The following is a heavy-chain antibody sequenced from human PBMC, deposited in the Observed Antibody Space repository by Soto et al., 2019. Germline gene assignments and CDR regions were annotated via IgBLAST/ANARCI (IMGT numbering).Heavy chain of an antibody. CDR2: INHSGST. D-gene: IGHD2-21*02. J-gene: IGHJ6*02. CDR1: GGSFSGYY. CDR3: ARHVTARYFPVDV. V-gene: IGHV4-34*01. Sequence: PSQMLSLTCAVYGGSFSGYYWSWIRQPPGKGLEWIGEINHSGSTNYNPSLKTRATISLDTSKNLFSLKLSSVTAADTALYHCARHVTARYFPVDVWGQGTTVTVSS.